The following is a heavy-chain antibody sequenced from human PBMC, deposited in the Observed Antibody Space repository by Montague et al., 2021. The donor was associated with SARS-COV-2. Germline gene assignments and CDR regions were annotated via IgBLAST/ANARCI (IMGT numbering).Heavy chain of an antibody. CDR2: VHYTGST. CDR3: ARAQNTCFIANCVNYFEV. J-gene: IGHJ4*02. CDR1: GGSISSSSYY. V-gene: IGHV4-61*03. D-gene: IGHD1-1*01. Sequence: SETLSLTCTVSGGSISSSSYYWGWIRQSPGKGLEWIGYVHYTGSTKYNPSLKTRVTLSLDTPKKHCSLELKSVTAADTAVYYCARAQNTCFIANCVNYFEVWGLGALVTASS.